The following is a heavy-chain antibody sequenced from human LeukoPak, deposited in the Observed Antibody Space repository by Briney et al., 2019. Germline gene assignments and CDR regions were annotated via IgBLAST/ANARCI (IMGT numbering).Heavy chain of an antibody. CDR2: ISSSGSTI. CDR1: GFTFSDYY. D-gene: IGHD4-23*01. Sequence: GGSLRLSCAASGFTFSDYYMSWMRQAPGGGLEWGSYISSSGSTIYYADSVKGRFTISRDNAKNSLYLQMNRLRAADTAVYYCARDYPLSRWARIDYWGQGTLVTVSS. V-gene: IGHV3-11*01. J-gene: IGHJ4*02. CDR3: ARDYPLSRWARIDY.